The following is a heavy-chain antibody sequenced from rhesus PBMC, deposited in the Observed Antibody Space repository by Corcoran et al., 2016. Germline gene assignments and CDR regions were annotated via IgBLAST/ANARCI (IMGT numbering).Heavy chain of an antibody. V-gene: IGHV3S5*01. J-gene: IGHJ4*01. CDR3: AGIFYDSGYYFDY. Sequence: EVQLVESGGGLVQPGGSLRLSCAASGFTFSSYGMSWVRQAPGKGLEWVSYISNVGGATCYADSVKGRFTISRDNSKTTLSLQMNSLRAEDTAVYYCAGIFYDSGYYFDYWGQGVLVTVSS. CDR1: GFTFSSYG. CDR2: ISNVGGAT. D-gene: IGHD3-28*01.